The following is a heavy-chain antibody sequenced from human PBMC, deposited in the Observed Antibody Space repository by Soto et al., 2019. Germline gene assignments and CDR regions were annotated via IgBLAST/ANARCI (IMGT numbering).Heavy chain of an antibody. D-gene: IGHD2-8*01. J-gene: IGHJ4*02. CDR1: GFMFSNYG. CDR2: ISYEGGET. V-gene: IGHV3-30*03. CDR3: AITNVADASFDY. Sequence: QVQLVESGGGVVHPGRSLSLSCAGSGFMFSNYGMHWVRRAPGKGLEWVAFISYEGGETFYADSVEGRFTISRDNSERTLFLHMRSLKKEDTAVYYCAITNVADASFDYWGQGTLVTVSS.